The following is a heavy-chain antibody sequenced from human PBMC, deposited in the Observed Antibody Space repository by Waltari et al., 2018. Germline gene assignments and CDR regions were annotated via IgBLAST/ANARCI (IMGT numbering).Heavy chain of an antibody. V-gene: IGHV3-30-3*01. CDR2: ISYDGSNK. CDR3: ARKEKAGTWYFDL. CDR1: GFTFSSYA. Sequence: QVQLVESGGGVVQPGRSLRLSCAASGFTFSSYAMHWVRQAPGKGLEWVAVISYDGSNKYYADSVKGRFTISRDNSKNTLYLQMNSLRAEYTAVYYCARKEKAGTWYFDLWGRGTLVTVSS. J-gene: IGHJ2*01. D-gene: IGHD6-19*01.